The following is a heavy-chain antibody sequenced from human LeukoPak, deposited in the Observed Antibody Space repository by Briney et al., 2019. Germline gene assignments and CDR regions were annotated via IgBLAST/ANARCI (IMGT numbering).Heavy chain of an antibody. V-gene: IGHV5-51*01. J-gene: IGHJ1*01. Sequence: GGSLKISCKGSGYSFTSYWIGWVRQMPGKGLEWMGIIYPGDSDTRYSPSFQGQVTISADKSISTAYLQWSSLKASDTAMYYCARTYGGNPQVGYFQHWGQGTLVTVSS. CDR3: ARTYGGNPQVGYFQH. CDR2: IYPGDSDT. CDR1: GYSFTSYW. D-gene: IGHD4-23*01.